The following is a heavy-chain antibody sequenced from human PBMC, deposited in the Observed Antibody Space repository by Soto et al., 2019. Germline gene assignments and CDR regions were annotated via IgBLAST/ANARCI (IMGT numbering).Heavy chain of an antibody. CDR1: GDSVSSNSAA. CDR3: ARDHVAASSDYYYYYGMDV. Sequence: LSQTLSLTCAISGDSVSSNSAAWNWIRQSPSRGLEWLGRTYYRSKWYNDYAVSVKSRITINPDTSKNQFSLQLNSVTPEDTAVYYCARDHVAASSDYYYYYGMDVWGQGTTVTVSS. J-gene: IGHJ6*02. D-gene: IGHD6-6*01. CDR2: TYYRSKWYN. V-gene: IGHV6-1*01.